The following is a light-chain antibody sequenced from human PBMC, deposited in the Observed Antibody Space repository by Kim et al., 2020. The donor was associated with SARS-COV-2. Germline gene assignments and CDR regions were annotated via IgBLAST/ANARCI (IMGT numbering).Light chain of an antibody. V-gene: IGLV1-40*01. J-gene: IGLJ3*02. CDR2: GND. CDR3: QSYDSSLTGSRV. CDR1: TSTHGAGYD. Sequence: VTIAGTGSTSTHGAGYDVPWYQQRPGTVPKILIYGNDQRPSGVPGRFSGSTSGTSASLAITGLQPEDEADYYCQSYDSSLTGSRVFGGGTKVTVL.